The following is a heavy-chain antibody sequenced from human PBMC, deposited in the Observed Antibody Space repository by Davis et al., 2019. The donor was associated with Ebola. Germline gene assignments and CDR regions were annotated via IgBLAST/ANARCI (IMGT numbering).Heavy chain of an antibody. D-gene: IGHD3-10*01. CDR1: GFTFSSYG. CDR3: ARGSYYYGSGNNPFDY. J-gene: IGHJ4*02. CDR2: IWYDGSNK. Sequence: GESLKISCAASGFTFSSYGMHWVRQAPGKGLEWVAVIWYDGSNKYYADSVKGRFTISRDNSKNTLYLQMNSLRGEDTAVYYCARGSYYYGSGNNPFDYWGQGTLVTVSS. V-gene: IGHV3-33*01.